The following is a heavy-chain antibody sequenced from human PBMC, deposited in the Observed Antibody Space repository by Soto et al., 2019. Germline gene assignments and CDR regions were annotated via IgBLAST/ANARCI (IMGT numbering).Heavy chain of an antibody. CDR3: ARDSTMVRGVISDYYYGMDV. Sequence: SETLSLTCTVSGGSISSYYWSWIRQPPGKGLEWIGYIYYSGSTNYNPSLKSRVTISVGTSKNQFSLKLSSVTAADTAVYYCARDSTMVRGVISDYYYGMDVWGQGTTVTVSS. J-gene: IGHJ6*02. CDR1: GGSISSYY. D-gene: IGHD3-10*01. V-gene: IGHV4-59*01. CDR2: IYYSGST.